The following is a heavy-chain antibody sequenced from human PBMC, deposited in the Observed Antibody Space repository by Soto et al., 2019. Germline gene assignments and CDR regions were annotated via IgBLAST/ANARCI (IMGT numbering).Heavy chain of an antibody. J-gene: IGHJ3*02. CDR2: TYYRSKWYN. Sequence: PSQTLSLTCAISGDSVSSNSAAWNWIRQSPSRGLEWLGRTYYRSKWYNDYAVSVKSRITINPDTSKNQFSLQLNSVTPEDTAVYYCAKSSSILVVVAATNEEGAFDIWGQGTMVTISS. V-gene: IGHV6-1*01. D-gene: IGHD2-15*01. CDR3: AKSSSILVVVAATNEEGAFDI. CDR1: GDSVSSNSAA.